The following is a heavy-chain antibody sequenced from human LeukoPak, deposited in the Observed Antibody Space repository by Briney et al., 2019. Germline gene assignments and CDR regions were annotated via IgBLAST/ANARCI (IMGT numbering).Heavy chain of an antibody. Sequence: ASVKVSCKCSGYTLTELTMHWGRQAPGKGLERMGGFDPEDGETIYAQKFQGRVTMTEDTSTDTAYMELSSLRSEDTVVYYCATNSRITPDAFAIWGQGTMVTVSS. CDR2: FDPEDGET. J-gene: IGHJ3*02. CDR1: GYTLTELT. CDR3: ATNSRITPDAFAI. D-gene: IGHD1-14*01. V-gene: IGHV1-24*01.